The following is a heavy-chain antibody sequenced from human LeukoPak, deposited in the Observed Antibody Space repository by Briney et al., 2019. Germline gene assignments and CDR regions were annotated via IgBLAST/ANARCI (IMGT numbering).Heavy chain of an antibody. CDR3: AGKNCSGGSCYSGAFRARSGYYMDV. V-gene: IGHV1-69*05. CDR2: IIPIFGTA. J-gene: IGHJ6*03. D-gene: IGHD2-15*01. CDR1: GGTFSSYT. Sequence: GASVKVSCKASGGTFSSYTISWVRQAPGQGLEWMGRIIPIFGTANYAQKFQGRVTITTDESTSTAYMELSSLRSEDTAVYYCAGKNCSGGSCYSGAFRARSGYYMDVWGKGTTVTVSS.